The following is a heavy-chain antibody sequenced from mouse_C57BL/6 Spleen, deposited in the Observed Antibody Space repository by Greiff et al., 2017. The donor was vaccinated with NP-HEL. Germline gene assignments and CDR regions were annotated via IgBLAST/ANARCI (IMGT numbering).Heavy chain of an antibody. Sequence: QVQLQQSGAELVKPGASVKISCKASGYAFSSYWMNWVKQRPGKGLEWIGQIYPGDGDTNYNGKFKGKATLTADKSSSTAYMQLSSLTSEDSAVYFCARGVDSSGYVGYWGQGTTLTVSS. D-gene: IGHD3-2*02. CDR1: GYAFSSYW. V-gene: IGHV1-80*01. J-gene: IGHJ2*01. CDR3: ARGVDSSGYVGY. CDR2: IYPGDGDT.